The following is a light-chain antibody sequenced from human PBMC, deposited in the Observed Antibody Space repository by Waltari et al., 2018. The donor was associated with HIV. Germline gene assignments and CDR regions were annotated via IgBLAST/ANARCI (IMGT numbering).Light chain of an antibody. J-gene: IGKJ1*01. Sequence: EAVLTQSPVSLSVALGRPSSISCISSQSLIYPDGNTYLNWFPQRPGQSPRRLIYKISNRDSGVPDRCSGSGSVTEFTLYISRVEAEDVGIFYCMQSTHWPGTFGQGTKVEIQ. CDR3: MQSTHWPGT. V-gene: IGKV2-30*01. CDR1: QSLIYPDGNTY. CDR2: KIS.